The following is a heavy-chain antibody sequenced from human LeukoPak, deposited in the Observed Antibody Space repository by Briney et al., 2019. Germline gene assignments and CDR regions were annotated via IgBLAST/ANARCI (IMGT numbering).Heavy chain of an antibody. Sequence: SETLSLTCAVYGGSFSDYYWSWIRQPPGKGLEWIGEINHSGSTEYNPSLKGRVTISVDTSKNQFSLKLTSVTAADAAVYYCAPFGGYGFGYWGQGTLVTVSS. J-gene: IGHJ4*02. CDR1: GGSFSDYY. D-gene: IGHD3-16*01. CDR3: APFGGYGFGY. V-gene: IGHV4-34*01. CDR2: INHSGST.